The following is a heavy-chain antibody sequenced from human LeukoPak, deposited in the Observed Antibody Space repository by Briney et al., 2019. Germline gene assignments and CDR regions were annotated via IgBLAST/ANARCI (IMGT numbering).Heavy chain of an antibody. CDR1: GFTFSSYA. CDR3: ARRAPGFSSGWLDY. CDR2: ISSNGGST. D-gene: IGHD6-19*01. V-gene: IGHV3-64*01. Sequence: GGSLRLSCAASGFTFSSYAIHWVRQAPGKGLEYVAAISSNGGSTFYANSVKGRFIVSRDNSKTTLSLQMGSLRTEDPAMYYCARRAPGFSSGWLDYWGQGTPVTVSS. J-gene: IGHJ4*02.